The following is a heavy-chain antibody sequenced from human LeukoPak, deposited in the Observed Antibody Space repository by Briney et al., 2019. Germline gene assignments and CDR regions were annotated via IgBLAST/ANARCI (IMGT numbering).Heavy chain of an antibody. CDR1: GFTFSSYA. D-gene: IGHD3-10*01. J-gene: IGHJ4*02. CDR3: AKSPLWFGELLWVFDY. CDR2: ISGSGGST. V-gene: IGHV3-23*01. Sequence: GGSLRLSCAASGFTFSSYAMSWVRQAPGKGLEWVSAISGSGGSTYYADSVKGRFTISRDNSKNTLYLQMNSLRAEDTAVYYCAKSPLWFGELLWVFDYWGQGTLVIVSS.